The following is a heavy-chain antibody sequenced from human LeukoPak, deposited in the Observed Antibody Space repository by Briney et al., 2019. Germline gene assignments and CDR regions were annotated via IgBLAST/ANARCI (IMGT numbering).Heavy chain of an antibody. CDR3: AREIVVVAATSYYCGMDV. Sequence: ASVKVSCKASGYTFTSYGISWVRQAPGQGLEWMGWISAYNGNTNYAQKLQGRVTMTTDTSTSTAYMELRSLRSDDTAVYYCAREIVVVAATSYYCGMDVWGQGTTVTVSS. D-gene: IGHD2-15*01. J-gene: IGHJ6*02. CDR2: ISAYNGNT. CDR1: GYTFTSYG. V-gene: IGHV1-18*01.